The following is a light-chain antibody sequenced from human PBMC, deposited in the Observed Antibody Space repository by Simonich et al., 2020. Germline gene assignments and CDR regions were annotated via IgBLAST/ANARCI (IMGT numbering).Light chain of an antibody. Sequence: DIQLTQSPSFLSASVGDRVTITCRASQGISSYLACYQQKPGKAPKLLIYAASTLQSGGPSRFSGRGSGTEFTLTISSLQPEDFATYYCQQLNSYPLTFGGGTKVEIK. V-gene: IGKV1-9*01. J-gene: IGKJ4*01. CDR2: AAS. CDR1: QGISSY. CDR3: QQLNSYPLT.